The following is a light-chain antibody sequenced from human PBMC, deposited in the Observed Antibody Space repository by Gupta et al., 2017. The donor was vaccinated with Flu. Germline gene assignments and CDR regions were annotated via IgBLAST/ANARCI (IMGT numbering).Light chain of an antibody. CDR1: QGISTR. Sequence: QVTQSPSSVSASVGDRVSITCRASQGISTRLDWYQQKPGKAPKLLIYDASSLKSGVPSRFSGSGSGTHFTLTINNLQPEDVATYYCQQASTFPFTFGPGTKVDFK. J-gene: IGKJ3*01. V-gene: IGKV1D-12*01. CDR3: QQASTFPFT. CDR2: DAS.